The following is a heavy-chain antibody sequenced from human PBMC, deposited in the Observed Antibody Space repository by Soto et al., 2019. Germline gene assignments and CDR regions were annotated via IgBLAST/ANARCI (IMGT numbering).Heavy chain of an antibody. CDR3: ARTDHVGYYTH. Sequence: PSETLSLTCAFSGASIASIYHWVWIRQPPGRGLEWVASIYHTGTTYYHPSLKSRVTISVDTSKNQFSLNVRSVTAADSAVYYCARTDHVGYYTHCGQGSLVTVS. D-gene: IGHD3-3*01. CDR1: GASIASIYH. V-gene: IGHV4-38-2*01. CDR2: IYHTGTT. J-gene: IGHJ4*02.